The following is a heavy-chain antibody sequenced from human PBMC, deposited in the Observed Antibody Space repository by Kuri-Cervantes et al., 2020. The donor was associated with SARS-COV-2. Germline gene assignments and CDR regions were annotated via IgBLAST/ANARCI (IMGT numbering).Heavy chain of an antibody. J-gene: IGHJ4*02. Sequence: GESLKISCAASGFTFSNAWMSWVRQAPGKGLEWVGRIKSKTDGGTTDYAAPVKGRFTISRDDSKNTLYLQMNSLKTEDTAVYYCTRDLVGATKVYYFDYWGQGTLVTVSS. V-gene: IGHV3-15*01. CDR3: TRDLVGATKVYYFDY. CDR2: IKSKTDGGTT. D-gene: IGHD1-26*01. CDR1: GFTFSNAW.